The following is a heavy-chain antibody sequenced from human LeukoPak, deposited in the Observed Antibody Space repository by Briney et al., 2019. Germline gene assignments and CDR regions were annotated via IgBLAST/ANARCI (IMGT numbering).Heavy chain of an antibody. CDR1: GGSISSYY. Sequence: SQTLSLTCTVSGGSISSYYWSWIRQPPGKGLEWIGYIYYSGSTNYNPSLKSRVTISVDTSKNQFSLKLSSVTAADTAVYYCARTGFGCSGGSCYPRPYYYYGMDVWGQGTTVTVSS. CDR3: ARTGFGCSGGSCYPRPYYYYGMDV. CDR2: IYYSGST. V-gene: IGHV4-59*01. J-gene: IGHJ6*02. D-gene: IGHD2-15*01.